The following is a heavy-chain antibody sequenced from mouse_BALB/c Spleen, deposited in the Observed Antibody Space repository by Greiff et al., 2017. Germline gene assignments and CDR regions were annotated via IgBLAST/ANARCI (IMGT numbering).Heavy chain of an antibody. CDR1: GFNIKDTY. CDR3: ARDWGYAMDD. CDR2: IDPANGNT. Sequence: EVQLQQSGAELVKPGASVKLSCTASGFNIKDTYMHWVKQRPEQGLEWIGRIDPANGNTKYDPKFQGKATITADTSSNTAYLQLSSLTSEDTAVYYCARDWGYAMDDWGQGTSVTVSS. D-gene: IGHD4-1*01. V-gene: IGHV14-3*02. J-gene: IGHJ4*01.